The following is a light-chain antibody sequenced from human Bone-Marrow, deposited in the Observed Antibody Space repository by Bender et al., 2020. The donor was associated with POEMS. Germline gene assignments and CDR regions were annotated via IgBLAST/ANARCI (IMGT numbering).Light chain of an antibody. CDR1: SSDIGGHNY. Sequence: QSALTQPASVSGSPGQSITISCTGTSSDIGGHNYVSWYQQHPGKAPKLMIYEVNKRHPGVPDRFSGSKSGNTASLTVSGLQAEDEADYYCSSYGGNTNVIFGGGTKLTVL. CDR2: EVN. V-gene: IGLV2-8*01. CDR3: SSYGGNTNVI. J-gene: IGLJ2*01.